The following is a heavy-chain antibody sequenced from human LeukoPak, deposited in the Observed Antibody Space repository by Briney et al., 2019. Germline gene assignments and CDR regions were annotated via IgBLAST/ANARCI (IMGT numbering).Heavy chain of an antibody. CDR3: ARPLLYYYGSETFFWFDP. D-gene: IGHD3-10*01. Sequence: GGSLRLSCAASGFTFSSYAMSWVRQAPGKGLEWVSAISGSGGSTYYADSVKGRFSISRDNAENSLYLQMNSLRPDDTAFYYCARPLLYYYGSETFFWFDPRGQGALVTVSS. CDR2: ISGSGGST. CDR1: GFTFSSYA. J-gene: IGHJ5*02. V-gene: IGHV3-23*01.